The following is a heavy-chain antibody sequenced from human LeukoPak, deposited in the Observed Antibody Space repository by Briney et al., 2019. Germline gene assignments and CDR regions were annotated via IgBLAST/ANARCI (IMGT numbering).Heavy chain of an antibody. Sequence: GGSLRLSCAASGFIFSDHWMHWVRQAPGKGLVWLSRINNDGSSTIYADSVKGRFTFSRDNAENTLFLQMSSLRVEDTAVYYCVRERNNFWSGHHSIFDSWGQGTLVTVSS. CDR1: GFIFSDHW. D-gene: IGHD3-3*01. CDR3: VRERNNFWSGHHSIFDS. V-gene: IGHV3-74*01. J-gene: IGHJ4*02. CDR2: INNDGSST.